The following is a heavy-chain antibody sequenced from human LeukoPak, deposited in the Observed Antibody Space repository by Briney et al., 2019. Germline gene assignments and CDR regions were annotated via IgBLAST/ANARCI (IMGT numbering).Heavy chain of an antibody. V-gene: IGHV3-33*06. J-gene: IGHJ4*02. Sequence: GGSLRLSCAASGFTFSSYGMHWVRQAPGKGLEWVAVIWYDGSNKYYADSVKGRFTISRGNSKNTLYLQMNSLRAEDTAVYYCAKDGQYSSSSFFDWGQGTLVTVSS. CDR3: AKDGQYSSSSFFD. D-gene: IGHD6-6*01. CDR1: GFTFSSYG. CDR2: IWYDGSNK.